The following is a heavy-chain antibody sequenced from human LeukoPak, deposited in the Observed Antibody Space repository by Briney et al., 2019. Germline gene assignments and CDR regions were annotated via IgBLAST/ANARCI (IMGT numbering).Heavy chain of an antibody. D-gene: IGHD3-10*01. CDR1: GFTSSDFA. CDR2: VGGGRANT. CDR3: AKDMVQRNAVSDPFDI. Sequence: GGSLRLSCLASGFTSSDFAMNWVRQAPGKGLEWVSHVGGGRANTYYADSVKGRFTISRDDSKSTLYLHLTSLRADDTAVYFCAKDMVQRNAVSDPFDIWGQGTMVSVSS. J-gene: IGHJ3*02. V-gene: IGHV3-23*01.